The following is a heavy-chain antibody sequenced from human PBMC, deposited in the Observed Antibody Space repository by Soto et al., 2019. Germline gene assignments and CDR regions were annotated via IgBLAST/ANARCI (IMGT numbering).Heavy chain of an antibody. J-gene: IGHJ4*02. Sequence: QVQLVQSGAEVKKPGSSVQVSCKASGGGNLRDYRTTWARQAPGQGLEWMGGIIPKLGSANYAQNFQGRVTITADESTSTVYMELRSLRSEDTAVYYCAGGGDGYNLGAVYWGQGTPVTVSS. V-gene: IGHV1-69*01. CDR3: AGGGDGYNLGAVY. CDR1: GGGNLRDYR. CDR2: IIPKLGSA. D-gene: IGHD2-21*01.